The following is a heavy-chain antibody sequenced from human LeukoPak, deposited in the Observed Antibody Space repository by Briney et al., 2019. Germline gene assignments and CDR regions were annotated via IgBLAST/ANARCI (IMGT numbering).Heavy chain of an antibody. Sequence: GGSLRLSCAASGFTVSSNYMSWVRQAPGKGLEYVAAISPNGGSTSYVDSVKGRFSISRDNSKNTLYLQMGDLRVDDTAVYYCATSGSYYSPVWGKGTTVIVSS. CDR1: GFTVSSNY. V-gene: IGHV3-64*02. D-gene: IGHD1-26*01. CDR3: ATSGSYYSPV. J-gene: IGHJ6*04. CDR2: ISPNGGST.